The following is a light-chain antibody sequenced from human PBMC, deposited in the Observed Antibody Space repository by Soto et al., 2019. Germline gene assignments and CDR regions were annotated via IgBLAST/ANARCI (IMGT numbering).Light chain of an antibody. J-gene: IGLJ3*02. CDR3: CSYAGSYTWV. CDR1: SSDVGGYNY. Sequence: QSALTQPRSVSGSPGQSVPISCTGTSSDVGGYNYVSRYQQHPGKAPKLMIYDVNKRPSGVPDRFSGSKSGNTASLTISGLQAEDEADYYCCSYAGSYTWVFGGGTQLTVL. CDR2: DVN. V-gene: IGLV2-11*01.